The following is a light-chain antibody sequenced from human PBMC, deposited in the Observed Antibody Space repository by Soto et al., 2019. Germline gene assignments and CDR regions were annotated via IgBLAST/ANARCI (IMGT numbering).Light chain of an antibody. CDR2: DVS. CDR3: CSYAGRYTSV. V-gene: IGLV2-11*01. Sequence: QSVLTQPRSVSGSPGQSVTISCTGTSSDVGAYNYVSWYQQHPGKAPKLMIYDVSNRPSGVPDRFSGSKSGNTASLTISGLQAEDEADYYCCSYAGRYTSVFGGGTQLTVL. J-gene: IGLJ7*01. CDR1: SSDVGAYNY.